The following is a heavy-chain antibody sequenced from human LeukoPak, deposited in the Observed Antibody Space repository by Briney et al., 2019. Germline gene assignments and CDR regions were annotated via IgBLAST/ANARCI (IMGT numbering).Heavy chain of an antibody. CDR2: IYYSGST. V-gene: IGHV4-59*01. CDR1: GGSIRSYY. Sequence: SETLSLTCTVSGGSIRSYYWSWIRQPPGKGLEWIGYIYYSGSTNYNPSLKSRVTISVDTSKNQFSLKLSSVTAADTAVYYCAREAGTRYWFDPWGQGTLVTVSS. CDR3: AREAGTRYWFDP. J-gene: IGHJ5*02. D-gene: IGHD6-13*01.